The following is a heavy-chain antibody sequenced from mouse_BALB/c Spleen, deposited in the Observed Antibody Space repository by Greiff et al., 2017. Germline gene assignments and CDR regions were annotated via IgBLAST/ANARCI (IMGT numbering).Heavy chain of an antibody. J-gene: IGHJ3*01. CDR3: ARDQWDGYYPFAY. D-gene: IGHD2-3*01. CDR2: ISSGGSYT. Sequence: EVKLVESGGGLVKPGGSLKLSCAASGFTFSSYAMSWVRQSPEKRLEWVAEISSGGSYTYYPDTVTGRFTISRDNAKNTLYLEMSSLRSEDTAMYYCARDQWDGYYPFAYWGQGTLVTVSA. V-gene: IGHV5-9-4*01. CDR1: GFTFSSYA.